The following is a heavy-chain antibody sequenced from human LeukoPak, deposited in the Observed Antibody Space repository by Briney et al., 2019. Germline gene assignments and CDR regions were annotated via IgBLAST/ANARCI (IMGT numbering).Heavy chain of an antibody. CDR1: GFTFSSYA. CDR3: AKDAGELLSYFDY. D-gene: IGHD3-10*01. Sequence: GGSLRLSCAASGFTFSSYAMSWVRQAPGKGLEWVSGVSGSGGSTDYADSVKGRFTISRDNSKNTLYLQINSLRAEDTAIYYCAKDAGELLSYFDYWGQGTLVTVSS. CDR2: VSGSGGST. J-gene: IGHJ4*02. V-gene: IGHV3-23*01.